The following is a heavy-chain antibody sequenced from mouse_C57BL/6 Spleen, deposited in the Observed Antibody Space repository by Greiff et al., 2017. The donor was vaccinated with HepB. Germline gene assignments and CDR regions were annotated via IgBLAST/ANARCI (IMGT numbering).Heavy chain of an antibody. CDR1: GYTFTDYN. Sequence: VHVKQSGPELVKPGASVKMSCKASGYTFTDYNMHWVKQSHGKSLEWIGYINPNNGGTSYNQKFKGKATLTVNKSSSTAYMELRSLTSEDSAVYYCASGGRSWFAYWGQGTLVTVSA. V-gene: IGHV1-22*01. CDR3: ASGGRSWFAY. J-gene: IGHJ3*01. D-gene: IGHD3-3*01. CDR2: INPNNGGT.